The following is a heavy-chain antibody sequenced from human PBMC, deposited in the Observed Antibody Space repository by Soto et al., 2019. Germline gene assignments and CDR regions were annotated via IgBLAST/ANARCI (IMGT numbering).Heavy chain of an antibody. CDR2: INPNSGGT. Sequence: ASVKVSCKASGYTFTGDYMHWVRQAPGQVLEWMGLINPNSGGTNYAQKFQGRVTMTRDTSISTAYMELSRLRSDDTAVYYCARATGTPMKYYHDSSGPSSPDYWGQGTLVTVSS. CDR3: ARATGTPMKYYHDSSGPSSPDY. CDR1: GYTFTGDY. J-gene: IGHJ4*02. D-gene: IGHD3-22*01. V-gene: IGHV1-2*02.